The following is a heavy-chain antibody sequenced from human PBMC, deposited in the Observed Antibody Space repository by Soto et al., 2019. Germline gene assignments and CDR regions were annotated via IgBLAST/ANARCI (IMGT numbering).Heavy chain of an antibody. CDR1: GFTFSSYA. CDR2: ISGSGGST. V-gene: IGHV3-23*01. J-gene: IGHJ4*02. CDR3: AKRGGTHLGFLLDYFDY. Sequence: GGSLRLSCAASGFTFSSYAMSWVRQAPGKGLEWVSAISGSGGSTYYADSVKGRFTISRDNSKNTLYLQMNSLRAEDTAVYYCAKRGGTHLGFLLDYFDYWGQGTLVTVSS. D-gene: IGHD3-10*01.